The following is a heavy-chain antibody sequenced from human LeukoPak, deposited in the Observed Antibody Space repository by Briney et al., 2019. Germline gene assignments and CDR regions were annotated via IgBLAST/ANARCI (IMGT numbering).Heavy chain of an antibody. D-gene: IGHD3-10*01. Sequence: GSSVKVSCKASGGTFSNYGISWVRQAPGQGLEWMGWISAYNGNTNYAQKLQGRVTMTTDTSTSTAYMELRSLRSDDTAVYYCARVKGWFGELLLNNWFDPWGQGTLVTVSS. CDR3: ARVKGWFGELLLNNWFDP. CDR2: ISAYNGNT. J-gene: IGHJ5*02. V-gene: IGHV1-18*01. CDR1: GGTFSNYG.